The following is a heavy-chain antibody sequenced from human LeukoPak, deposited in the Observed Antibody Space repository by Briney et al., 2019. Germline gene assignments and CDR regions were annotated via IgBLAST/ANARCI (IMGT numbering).Heavy chain of an antibody. CDR3: ARVRDYDFWSGDGRSAEYFQH. J-gene: IGHJ1*01. CDR2: MNPNSGNT. V-gene: IGHV1-8*03. D-gene: IGHD3-3*01. CDR1: GYTFTSYG. Sequence: GASVKVSCKASGYTFTSYGISWVRQATGQGLEWMGWMNPNSGNTGYAQKFQGRVTITRNTSISTAYMELSSLRSEDTAVYYCARVRDYDFWSGDGRSAEYFQHWGQGTLVTVSS.